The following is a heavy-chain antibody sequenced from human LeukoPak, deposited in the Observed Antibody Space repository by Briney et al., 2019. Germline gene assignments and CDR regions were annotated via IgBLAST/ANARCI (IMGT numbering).Heavy chain of an antibody. D-gene: IGHD3-16*01. V-gene: IGHV3-7*03. CDR1: GLTFSSSW. J-gene: IGHJ4*02. CDR3: ARDGFGTGSN. Sequence: PGGSLRLSCAVSGLTFSSSWMDWVRQAPGKGLEWVANIKQDGSEKNYVDSVKGRFIISRDNAKNSLYLQMNTLRADDTAVYYCARDGFGTGSNWGQGTLVTVPS. CDR2: IKQDGSEK.